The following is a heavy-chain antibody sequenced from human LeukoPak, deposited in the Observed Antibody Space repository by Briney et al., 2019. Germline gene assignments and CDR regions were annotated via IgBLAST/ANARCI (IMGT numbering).Heavy chain of an antibody. J-gene: IGHJ4*02. Sequence: PGGSMRLSCAASAFTFSSYAMSWVRQAPGKGLEWVSAISGSGGSTYYADSVKGRFTISRDNSKNTLYLQMNSLRAEDTAVYYCAKGFGYSGYLDWGQGTLVTVSS. D-gene: IGHD5-12*01. CDR3: AKGFGYSGYLD. CDR1: AFTFSSYA. CDR2: ISGSGGST. V-gene: IGHV3-23*01.